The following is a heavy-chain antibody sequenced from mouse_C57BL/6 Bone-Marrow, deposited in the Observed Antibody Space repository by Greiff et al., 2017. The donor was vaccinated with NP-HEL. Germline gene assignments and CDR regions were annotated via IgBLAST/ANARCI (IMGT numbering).Heavy chain of an antibody. Sequence: QVQLQQSGAELVRPGASVTLSCKASGYTFTDYEMHWVKQTPVHGLEWIGAIDPETGGTAYNQKFKGKAILTADKSSSTAYMELRSLTSEDSAVYYCTRSPIYYGNYYAMDYWGQGTSVTVSS. CDR2: IDPETGGT. J-gene: IGHJ4*01. D-gene: IGHD2-1*01. CDR3: TRSPIYYGNYYAMDY. V-gene: IGHV1-15*01. CDR1: GYTFTDYE.